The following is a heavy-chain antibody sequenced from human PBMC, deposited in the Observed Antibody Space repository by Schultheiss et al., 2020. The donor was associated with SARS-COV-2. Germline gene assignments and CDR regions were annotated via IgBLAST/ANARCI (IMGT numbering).Heavy chain of an antibody. V-gene: IGHV3-30*03. Sequence: GGSLRLSCAASGFTFSSYSMNWVRQAPGKGLEWVAIISYDGSNKYYADSVKGRFTISRDDAKNTLYLQMNSLRAEDTAVYYCARAATATPGTDWGQGTLVTVSS. CDR2: ISYDGSNK. CDR1: GFTFSSYS. CDR3: ARAATATPGTD. J-gene: IGHJ4*02. D-gene: IGHD6-13*01.